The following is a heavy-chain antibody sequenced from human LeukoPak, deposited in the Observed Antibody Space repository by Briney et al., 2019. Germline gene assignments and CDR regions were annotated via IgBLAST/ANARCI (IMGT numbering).Heavy chain of an antibody. CDR3: ARGRSSGWDDAFGI. J-gene: IGHJ3*02. CDR2: IYYSGST. V-gene: IGHV4-30-4*08. CDR1: GGSISSGDYY. D-gene: IGHD6-19*01. Sequence: SQTLSLTCTVSGGSISSGDYYWSWIRQPPGKGLEWIGYIYYSGSTYYNPSLKSRVTISVDTSKNQFSLKLSSVTAADTAVYYCARGRSSGWDDAFGIWGQGTMVTVSS.